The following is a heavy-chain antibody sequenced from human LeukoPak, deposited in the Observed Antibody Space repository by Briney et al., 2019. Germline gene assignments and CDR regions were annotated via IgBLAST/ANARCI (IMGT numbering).Heavy chain of an antibody. D-gene: IGHD1-1*01. CDR2: IYTSGST. Sequence: SETLSLTCTVSDGSINTPNYYWGWIRQPAGKGLEWIGRIYTSGSTNYNPSLKSRVTISVDTSKNQFSLKLSSVTAADTAVYYCARTTYVDAFDIWGQGTMVTVSS. V-gene: IGHV4-61*02. CDR1: DGSINTPNYY. CDR3: ARTTYVDAFDI. J-gene: IGHJ3*02.